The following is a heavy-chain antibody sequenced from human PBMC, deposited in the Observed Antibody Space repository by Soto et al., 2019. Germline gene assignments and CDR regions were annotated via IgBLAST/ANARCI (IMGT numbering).Heavy chain of an antibody. CDR2: IGTAGDP. CDR1: GFTFSIYD. V-gene: IGHV3-13*05. J-gene: IGHJ4*02. D-gene: IGHD5-12*01. CDR3: ARCAVATIWGGHFEY. Sequence: VVSLRLSCAASGFTFSIYDMHWFRQATGKGLEWVSAIGTAGDPYYPGSVKGRFTISRENAKNSLYLQMNSLRAGDTAVYYCARCAVATIWGGHFEYWGQGTLVTVPS.